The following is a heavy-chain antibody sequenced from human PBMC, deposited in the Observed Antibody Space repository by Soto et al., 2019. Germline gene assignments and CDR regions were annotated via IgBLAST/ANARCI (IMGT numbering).Heavy chain of an antibody. V-gene: IGHV4-31*03. CDR2: IYYSGST. CDR3: ARRPYYYGSGSSYYYYYMDV. CDR1: GGSISSGGYC. J-gene: IGHJ6*03. Sequence: SETLSLTCTVSGGSISSGGYCWSWIRQHPGKGLEWIGYIYYSGSTYYNPSLKSRVTISVDTSKNQFSLKLSSVTAADTAVYYCARRPYYYGSGSSYYYYYMDVWGKGTTVTVSS. D-gene: IGHD3-10*01.